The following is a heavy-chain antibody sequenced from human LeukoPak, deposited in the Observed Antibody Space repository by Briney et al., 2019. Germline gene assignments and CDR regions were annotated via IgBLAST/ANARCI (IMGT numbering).Heavy chain of an antibody. D-gene: IGHD2-2*02. CDR2: ISAYNGDT. CDR1: GDPFTSYY. J-gene: IGHJ5*02. V-gene: IGHV1-18*01. Sequence: GASVKVSCKASGDPFTSYYINWVRQAPGQGLEWMGWISAYNGDTNYAQNLQGGVTMTTDTSTDTAYMELRSLRSDDTAVYYCARDGLSYTNPNNWFDPWGQGTLVTVSS. CDR3: ARDGLSYTNPNNWFDP.